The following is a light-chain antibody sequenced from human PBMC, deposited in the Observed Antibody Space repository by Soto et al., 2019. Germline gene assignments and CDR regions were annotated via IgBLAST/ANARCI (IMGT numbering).Light chain of an antibody. Sequence: DIQMTQSPSTLSASVGDRVTITCRASQGISNWLAWYQQKPGKAPKLLIYAASSLQSGVPSRFSGSGFGTDFTLTISSLQPEDFATYYCQQANSFPLTFGGGTKVELK. V-gene: IGKV1-12*01. J-gene: IGKJ4*01. CDR3: QQANSFPLT. CDR1: QGISNW. CDR2: AAS.